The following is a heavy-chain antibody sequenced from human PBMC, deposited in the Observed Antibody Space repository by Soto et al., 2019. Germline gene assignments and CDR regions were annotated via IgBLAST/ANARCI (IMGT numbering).Heavy chain of an antibody. CDR1: GFTFSSYG. J-gene: IGHJ4*02. Sequence: ESGGGVVQPGRSLRLSCAASGFTFSSYGMHWVRQAPGKGLEWVAVIWYDGSNKYYADSVKGRFTISRDNSKNTLYLQMNSLRAEDTAVYYCARLYCSGGSCYSGGFDYWGQGTLVTVSS. D-gene: IGHD2-15*01. V-gene: IGHV3-33*01. CDR3: ARLYCSGGSCYSGGFDY. CDR2: IWYDGSNK.